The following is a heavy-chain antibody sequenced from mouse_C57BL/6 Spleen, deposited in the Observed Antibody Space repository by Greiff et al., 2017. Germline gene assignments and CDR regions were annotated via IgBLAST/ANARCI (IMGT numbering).Heavy chain of an antibody. CDR2: IYPGDGDT. D-gene: IGHD1-1*02. CDR3: ARFSYGPLYFDG. V-gene: IGHV1-80*01. Sequence: QVQLQQSGAELVKPGASVKISCKASGYAFSSYWMNWVKQRPGKGLEWIGQIYPGDGDTNYNGKFKGKATLTAAKSSSTAYMQLSSLTSEDSAVYFCARFSYGPLYFDGWGTGTTVTVSS. J-gene: IGHJ1*03. CDR1: GYAFSSYW.